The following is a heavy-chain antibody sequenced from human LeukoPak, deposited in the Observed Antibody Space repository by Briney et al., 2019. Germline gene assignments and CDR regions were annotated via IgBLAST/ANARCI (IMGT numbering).Heavy chain of an antibody. V-gene: IGHV3-23*01. J-gene: IGHJ4*02. CDR1: GFTFRNYA. D-gene: IGHD2-15*01. CDR2: VSAAGGSR. CDR3: AKSDPGYCAGGSCNLGIDY. Sequence: GGSLRLSCAASGFTFRNYAMTWVRQAPGKGLEWVSSVSAAGGSRWYADSVKGRFTISKDEYTNSLYPQMSGLRAEDTAVYYCAKSDPGYCAGGSCNLGIDYWGQGTLVTVSS.